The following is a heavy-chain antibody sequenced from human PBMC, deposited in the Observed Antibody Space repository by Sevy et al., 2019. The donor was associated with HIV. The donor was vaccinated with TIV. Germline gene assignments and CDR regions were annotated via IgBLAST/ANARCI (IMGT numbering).Heavy chain of an antibody. V-gene: IGHV3-13*01. CDR1: GFTFSNYD. D-gene: IGHD5-18*01. Sequence: GGSLRLSCAASGFTFSNYDMHWVRQVIGKGLEWVSTIGTAGDTYYPGSVKGRFTITIEDAKSSLYLRMNSLRAGDTAVYYCARLCGYNSLYSFDSWGNGVLVTVSS. J-gene: IGHJ4*01. CDR2: IGTAGDT. CDR3: ARLCGYNSLYSFDS.